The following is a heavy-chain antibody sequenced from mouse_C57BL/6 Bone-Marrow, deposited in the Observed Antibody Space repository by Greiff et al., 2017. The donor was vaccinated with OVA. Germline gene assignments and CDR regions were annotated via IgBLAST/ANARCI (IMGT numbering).Heavy chain of an antibody. CDR1: GFSLSTFGMG. Sequence: QVTLKVSGPGLLQPSQTLSLTCSFSGFSLSTFGMGVGWIRQPSGMGLEWLAHTWWDDDKYYHPGLKSRLTIAKDTSKNQVFLKIANVDTADTATYYCARMASASYPYYCDYWGQGTTLTVSS. CDR3: ARMASASYPYYCDY. D-gene: IGHD6-1*01. CDR2: TWWDDDK. J-gene: IGHJ2*01. V-gene: IGHV8-8*01.